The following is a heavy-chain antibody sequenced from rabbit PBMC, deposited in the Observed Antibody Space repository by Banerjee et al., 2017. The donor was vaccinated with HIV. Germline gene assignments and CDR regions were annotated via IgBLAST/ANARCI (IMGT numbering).Heavy chain of an antibody. V-gene: IGHV1S40*01. CDR2: IYDGDGNT. D-gene: IGHD6-1*01. CDR1: GFSFSSGYD. Sequence: QSLEESGGGLVQPEGSLTLTCTASGFSFSSGYDMCWVRQAPGKGLEWIACIYDGDGNTYYANWAKGRFTISKTSSTTVTLQMTSLTAADTATYFCARDGYFDVNGYEYKLWGPGTLVTVS. J-gene: IGHJ6*01. CDR3: ARDGYFDVNGYEYKL.